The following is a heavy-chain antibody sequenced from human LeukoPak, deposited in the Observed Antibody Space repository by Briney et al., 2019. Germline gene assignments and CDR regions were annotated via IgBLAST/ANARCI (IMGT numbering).Heavy chain of an antibody. Sequence: GGSLRLSCAASGFTFGSYAMSWVRQAPGKGLEWVSAISGSGGSTYYADSVKGRLTISRDNSKNTLYLQMNSLRAEDTAVYYCAKDIRGWPFDYWGQGTLVTVSS. J-gene: IGHJ4*02. CDR1: GFTFGSYA. D-gene: IGHD6-19*01. CDR3: AKDIRGWPFDY. V-gene: IGHV3-23*01. CDR2: ISGSGGST.